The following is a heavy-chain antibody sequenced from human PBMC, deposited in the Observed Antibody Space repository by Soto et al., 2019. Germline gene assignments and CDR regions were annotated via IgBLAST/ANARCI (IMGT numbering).Heavy chain of an antibody. D-gene: IGHD3-16*02. Sequence: GASVKVSCKTSGYTFTNFGITWVRQAPGQGXEWMGWISAYNGNTNYAQKLQGRVTMTTDTSTSTAYMELRSLRSDDTAVYYCARDNTNDYVWGSYPPNLDYWGQGTLVTVSS. CDR2: ISAYNGNT. J-gene: IGHJ4*02. CDR3: ARDNTNDYVWGSYPPNLDY. V-gene: IGHV1-18*01. CDR1: GYTFTNFG.